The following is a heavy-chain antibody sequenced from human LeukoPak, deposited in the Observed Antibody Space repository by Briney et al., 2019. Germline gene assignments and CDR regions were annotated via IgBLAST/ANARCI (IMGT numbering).Heavy chain of an antibody. D-gene: IGHD3-22*01. Sequence: GSLRLSCAASGFTFSSYAMGWVRQAPGKGLEWIGEINHSGSTNYNPSLKSRVTISVDTSKNQFSLKLSSVTAADTAVYYCASIYDSSGYIDYWGQGTLVTVSS. J-gene: IGHJ4*02. V-gene: IGHV4-34*01. CDR3: ASIYDSSGYIDY. CDR2: INHSGST. CDR1: GFTFSSYA.